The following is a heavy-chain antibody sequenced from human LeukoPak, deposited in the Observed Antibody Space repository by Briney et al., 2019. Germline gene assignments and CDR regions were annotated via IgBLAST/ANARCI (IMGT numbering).Heavy chain of an antibody. CDR1: GFTVSNNY. J-gene: IGHJ6*02. V-gene: IGHV3-53*04. CDR2: IYSGGDT. Sequence: GGSLRLSCAASGFTVSNNYMSWVRQAPGKGLEWVSIIYSGGDTYYAGSVKGRFTISRHNSENTLYLQMNSLRPEDTAVYYCARNSRGAVAGSYFYYGMDVWGQGTTVTVSS. D-gene: IGHD6-19*01. CDR3: ARNSRGAVAGSYFYYGMDV.